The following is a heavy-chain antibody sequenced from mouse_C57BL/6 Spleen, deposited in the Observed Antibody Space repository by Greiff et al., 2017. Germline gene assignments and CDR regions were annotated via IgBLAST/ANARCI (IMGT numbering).Heavy chain of an antibody. CDR1: GFTFSDYG. J-gene: IGHJ2*01. D-gene: IGHD4-1*01. CDR3: ARSWNWAFDY. Sequence: EVKLMESGGGLVKPGGSLKLSCAASGFTFSDYGMHWVRQAPEKGLEWVAYISSGSSTIYYADTVKGRFTISRDNAKNTLFLQMTRLRSEDTAMYYCARSWNWAFDYWGQGTTLTVSS. V-gene: IGHV5-17*01. CDR2: ISSGSSTI.